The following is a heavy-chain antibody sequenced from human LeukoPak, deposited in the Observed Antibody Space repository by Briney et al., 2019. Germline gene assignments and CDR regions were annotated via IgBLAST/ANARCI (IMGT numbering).Heavy chain of an antibody. V-gene: IGHV1-2*02. CDR3: ARDSRTRGYSGYDIGAFMDV. CDR1: GYTFSDYY. D-gene: IGHD5-12*01. Sequence: ASVKVSCKASGYTFSDYYIYWVRQAPGQGLEWMGWINPNSGGTKYAQKFQGRVTMTRDTSISTAYMELSRLRSDDTAVYYCARDSRTRGYSGYDIGAFMDVWGKGTTVTISS. CDR2: INPNSGGT. J-gene: IGHJ6*03.